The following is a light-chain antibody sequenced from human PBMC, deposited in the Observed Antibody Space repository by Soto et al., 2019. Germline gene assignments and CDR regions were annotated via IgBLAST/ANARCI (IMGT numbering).Light chain of an antibody. J-gene: IGLJ2*01. CDR3: SSRTSSSTLV. Sequence: QSALTQPASVSGSPGQSITISCTGTSSDVGGYNYVSWYQQHPGKAPKLMIHDVSNRPSGVSNRFSGSKSGNTASLTISGLQAEDEADYHCSSRTSSSTLVFGGGTKLTVL. CDR2: DVS. CDR1: SSDVGGYNY. V-gene: IGLV2-14*03.